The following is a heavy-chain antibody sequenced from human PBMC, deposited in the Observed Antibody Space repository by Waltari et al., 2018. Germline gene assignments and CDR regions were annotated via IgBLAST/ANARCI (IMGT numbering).Heavy chain of an antibody. Sequence: EVQLLESGGGLVQPGGSLRLSCVASGFTFSTNAMSWVRQAPGKGLEWVFSISARGGSTYYAVSVKGRFTSARDNAKNTLYLQMNSLRAEDTAVYYCAKDSLYSSSWYDCEYWGQGTLGTVSS. D-gene: IGHD6-13*01. V-gene: IGHV3-23*01. CDR1: GFTFSTNA. CDR2: ISARGGST. CDR3: AKDSLYSSSWYDCEY. J-gene: IGHJ4*02.